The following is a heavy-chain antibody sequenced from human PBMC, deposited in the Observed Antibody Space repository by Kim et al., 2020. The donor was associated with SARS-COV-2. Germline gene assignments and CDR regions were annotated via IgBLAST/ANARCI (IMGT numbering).Heavy chain of an antibody. Sequence: STHYNPTLKSRLTISIDASKNHLSLKLTSVTAADTAVYYCARGVITTGFDYWGQGTLVTVSS. J-gene: IGHJ4*02. CDR2: ST. D-gene: IGHD3-22*01. V-gene: IGHV4-34*01. CDR3: ARGVITTGFDY.